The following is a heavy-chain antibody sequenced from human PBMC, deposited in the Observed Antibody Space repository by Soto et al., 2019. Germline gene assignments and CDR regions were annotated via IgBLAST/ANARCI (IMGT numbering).Heavy chain of an antibody. J-gene: IGHJ4*02. CDR2: LSYDGSIR. D-gene: IGHD3-10*01. V-gene: IGHV3-30*14. CDR3: ARGGTMALDY. CDR1: GFTFNHYI. Sequence: GGSLRLSCAASGFTFNHYIFHWVRQAPGKGLEWVALLSYDGSIRYYADSVKGRFTISRDNSKNTLYLQMNSLRADDTAVYYCARGGTMALDYWGKGTLVTVS.